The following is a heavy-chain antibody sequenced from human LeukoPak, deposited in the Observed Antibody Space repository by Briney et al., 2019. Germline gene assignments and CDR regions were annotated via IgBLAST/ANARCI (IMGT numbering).Heavy chain of an antibody. CDR2: MSNSGHT. D-gene: IGHD6-13*01. V-gene: IGHV4-59*01. J-gene: IGHJ4*02. CDR1: GGSINNYY. CDR3: ARVSAAGTGPDS. Sequence: PSETLSLTCTVSGGSINNYYWSWIRQPPGKGLEWIGFMSNSGHTDSTPSLKSRVTISLDTSKNQFSLKLNSVTAADTAVYYCARVSAAGTGPDSWGQGTLVTVSS.